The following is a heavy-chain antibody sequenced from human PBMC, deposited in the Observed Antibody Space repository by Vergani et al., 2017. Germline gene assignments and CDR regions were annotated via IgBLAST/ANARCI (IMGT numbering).Heavy chain of an antibody. CDR1: GFPFDDSS. V-gene: IGHV3-43*01. Sequence: EVQLVESGGVVVQPGGSLRLSCAASGFPFDDSSMHWVLHPPGKGLEWVSLITWDGTTTYFADSVKGRFTISRDNSKNSLYLQMDSLRTEDTAFYYCAKDWYRRGDYVIYYYYYMDVWGKGTTVTVSS. J-gene: IGHJ6*03. D-gene: IGHD4-17*01. CDR3: AKDWYRRGDYVIYYYYYMDV. CDR2: ITWDGTTT.